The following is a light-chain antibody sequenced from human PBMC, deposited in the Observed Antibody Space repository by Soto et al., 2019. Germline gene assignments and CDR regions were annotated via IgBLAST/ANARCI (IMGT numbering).Light chain of an antibody. V-gene: IGKV3-20*01. J-gene: IGKJ1*01. CDR2: GAS. CDR1: QSVSSSN. Sequence: EIVLTQSPGTLSLSPGERATLSCRASQSVSSSNLAWYQQKPGQAPRLLMYGASSRATGIPDRFSGSGSGTEFTLSSSRLEPEDVAVYYCQQYGSSPGAFGQGTKGEIK. CDR3: QQYGSSPGA.